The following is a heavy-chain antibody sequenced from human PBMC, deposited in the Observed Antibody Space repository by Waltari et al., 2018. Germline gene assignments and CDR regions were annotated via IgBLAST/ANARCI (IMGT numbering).Heavy chain of an antibody. D-gene: IGHD3-10*01. J-gene: IGHJ3*01. V-gene: IGHV1-69-2*01. CDR1: GDTFTDNY. CDR3: AAALGGGISASRPFHF. CDR2: LDPEDGQA. Sequence: EVQLLQSGAEVKKPGTPVKISCKVSGDTFTDNYIHWIQQAPGKGLQWMGLLDPEDGQAEYAEKFQGRVTMTADTSIHTAYMELTSLTSEDTAVYYCAAALGGGISASRPFHFWGQGTMITVSS.